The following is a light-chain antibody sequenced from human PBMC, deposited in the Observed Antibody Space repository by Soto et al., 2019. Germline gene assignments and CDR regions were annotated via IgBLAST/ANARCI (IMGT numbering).Light chain of an antibody. J-gene: IGLJ3*02. CDR1: SRDVGYYNY. V-gene: IGLV2-14*01. Sequence: QSALTQPASVSGSPGQSITISCTGTSRDVGYYNYVSWYQHHPGKVPKLMIYEVSNRPSGVSNRFSGSKSGNTASLAISGLQAEVEADYYCSSYTTSSTQVFGGGTKLTVL. CDR3: SSYTTSSTQV. CDR2: EVS.